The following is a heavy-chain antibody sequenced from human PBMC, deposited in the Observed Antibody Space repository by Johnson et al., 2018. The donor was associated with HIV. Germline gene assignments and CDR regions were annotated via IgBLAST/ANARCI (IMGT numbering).Heavy chain of an antibody. CDR2: IWYGGSNK. D-gene: IGHD1-26*01. V-gene: IGHV3-30*19. CDR3: ARDGIGRGIVGANDAFDI. CDR1: GFTFSSYG. J-gene: IGHJ3*02. Sequence: QVQLVESGGCVVQPGRSLRLSCAASGFTFSSYGMHWVRQAPGKGLEWVAVIWYGGSNKYYADSVKGRFTISRDNSKNTLYLQMNSLRAEDTAVYYCARDGIGRGIVGANDAFDIWGQGTMVTVSS.